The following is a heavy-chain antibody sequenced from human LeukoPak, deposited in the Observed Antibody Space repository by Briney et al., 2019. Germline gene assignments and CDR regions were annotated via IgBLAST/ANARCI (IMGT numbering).Heavy chain of an antibody. CDR3: ARDRDGVDAFDI. Sequence: SQTLSLTCAISGDSVSSNTATWNWIRQSPSRGLEWLGRTYYRSKWYNGYSVSVKSRIIINPDTSKNQFSLQLNSVTPEDTAVYCCARDRDGVDAFDIWGQGTMVPVSS. V-gene: IGHV6-1*01. D-gene: IGHD4-17*01. J-gene: IGHJ3*02. CDR2: TYYRSKWYN. CDR1: GDSVSSNTAT.